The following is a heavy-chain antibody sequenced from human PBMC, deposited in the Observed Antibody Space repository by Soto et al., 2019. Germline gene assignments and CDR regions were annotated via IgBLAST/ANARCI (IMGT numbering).Heavy chain of an antibody. CDR2: INSEGSST. CDR3: ASYLPYYYYYYYMDV. J-gene: IGHJ6*03. Sequence: EVQLEESGGGLVQPGGSLRLSCVASGFTFSSNWVHWVRQAPGKGLVCVARINSEGSSTTYADSVKVRFTISRDNDKNTLFLQMNSLRAEDTSVYYCASYLPYYYYYYYMDVWAKGTTVTVSS. V-gene: IGHV3-74*03. CDR1: GFTFSSNW.